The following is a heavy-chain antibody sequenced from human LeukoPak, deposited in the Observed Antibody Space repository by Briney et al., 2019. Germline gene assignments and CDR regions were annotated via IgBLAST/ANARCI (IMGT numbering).Heavy chain of an antibody. CDR3: ARVAKSGYYFDY. J-gene: IGHJ4*02. V-gene: IGHV3-21*01. CDR1: GFTFSSYS. D-gene: IGHD5-12*01. Sequence: GGSLRLSCAASGFTFSSYSMNWVRQAPGKGLEWVSSISSGSSYIYYADSVKGRFTISRDNAKNSLYLQMNSLRAEDTAVYYCARVAKSGYYFDYWGQGTLVTVSS. CDR2: ISSGSSYI.